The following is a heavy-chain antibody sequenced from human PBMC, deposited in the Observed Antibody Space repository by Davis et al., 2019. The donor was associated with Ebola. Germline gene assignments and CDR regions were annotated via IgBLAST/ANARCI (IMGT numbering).Heavy chain of an antibody. CDR1: GESISSSCYY. CDR3: ARGRYSYGYFDY. J-gene: IGHJ4*02. D-gene: IGHD5-18*01. Sequence: SETLSLTCNVSGESISSSCYYWGWIRQPPGKGLGWIGTIYHSGSTYYNPSLESRVTISLDTSKNQFSLKLSSVTAADTAVYYCARGRYSYGYFDYWGQGTLVTVSP. V-gene: IGHV4-39*07. CDR2: IYHSGST.